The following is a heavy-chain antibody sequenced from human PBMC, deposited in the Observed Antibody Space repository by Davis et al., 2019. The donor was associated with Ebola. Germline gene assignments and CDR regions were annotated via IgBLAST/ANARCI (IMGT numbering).Heavy chain of an antibody. CDR3: ARDTSGSYLGFDY. V-gene: IGHV1-2*06. D-gene: IGHD1-26*01. CDR2: INPNSGGT. CDR1: GYTFTGYY. Sequence: ASVKVSCKASGYTFTGYYMHWVRQAPGQWLEWMGRINPNSGGTNYAQKFQGRVTMTRDTSISTAYMELSSLRSEDTAVYYCARDTSGSYLGFDYWGQGTLVTVSS. J-gene: IGHJ4*02.